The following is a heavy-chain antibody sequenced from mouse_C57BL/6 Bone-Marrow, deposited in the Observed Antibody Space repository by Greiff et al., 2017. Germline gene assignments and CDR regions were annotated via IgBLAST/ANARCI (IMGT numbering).Heavy chain of an antibody. Sequence: DVQLQESGTVLARPGASVKMSCKTSGYTFTSYWMHWVKQRPGQGLEWIGAIYPGNSDTSYNQKFKGKAKLTAVTSASTAYMELSSLTNEDSAVYYCTRPPLWYPPWFAYWGQGTLGTVSA. D-gene: IGHD2-1*01. CDR3: TRPPLWYPPWFAY. V-gene: IGHV1-5*01. CDR1: GYTFTSYW. CDR2: IYPGNSDT. J-gene: IGHJ3*01.